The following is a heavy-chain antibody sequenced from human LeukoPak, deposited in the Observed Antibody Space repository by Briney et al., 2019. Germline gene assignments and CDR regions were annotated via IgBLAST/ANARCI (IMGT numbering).Heavy chain of an antibody. Sequence: ASVKVSCKASGYTFTSFGISWVRQAPGLGLEWMGWISAYNGNTNYAQKLQGRVTMTTDTCTSTAYMELRSLRSDDTAVYYCARDIVGKQQLEPFDYWGQGTLVTVSS. V-gene: IGHV1-18*01. CDR1: GYTFTSFG. D-gene: IGHD6-13*01. CDR2: ISAYNGNT. J-gene: IGHJ4*02. CDR3: ARDIVGKQQLEPFDY.